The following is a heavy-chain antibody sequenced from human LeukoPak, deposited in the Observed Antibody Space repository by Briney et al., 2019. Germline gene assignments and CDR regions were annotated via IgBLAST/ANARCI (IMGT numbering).Heavy chain of an antibody. J-gene: IGHJ3*02. CDR1: GGSISSYY. CDR3: ATKVGYEDAFDI. D-gene: IGHD5-12*01. V-gene: IGHV4-59*12. Sequence: SETLSLTCTVSGGSISSYYWSWIRQPPGKGLEWIGEIYHSGSTNYNPSLKSRVTISVDKSKNQFSLKLSSVTAADTAVYYCATKVGYEDAFDIWGQGTMVTASS. CDR2: IYHSGST.